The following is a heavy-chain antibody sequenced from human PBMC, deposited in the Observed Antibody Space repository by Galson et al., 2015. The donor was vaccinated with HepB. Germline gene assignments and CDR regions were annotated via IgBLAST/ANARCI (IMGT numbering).Heavy chain of an antibody. D-gene: IGHD6-13*01. J-gene: IGHJ6*02. CDR1: GYTFTSYY. CDR2: INPSGGST. V-gene: IGHV1-46*01. Sequence: SVKVSCKASGYTFTSYYMHWVRQAPGQGLEWMGIINPSGGSTSYAQKFQGRVTMTRDTSTSTVYMELSSLRSEDTAVYYCARDSRIAAAGTAYYGMDVWGQGTTVTVSS. CDR3: ARDSRIAAAGTAYYGMDV.